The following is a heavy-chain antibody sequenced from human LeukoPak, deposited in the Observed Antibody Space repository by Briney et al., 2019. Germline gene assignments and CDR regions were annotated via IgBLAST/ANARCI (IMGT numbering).Heavy chain of an antibody. CDR2: ISSSSSYT. J-gene: IGHJ4*02. D-gene: IGHD3-22*01. V-gene: IGHV3-11*05. CDR1: GFTFSDYY. CDR3: ARDFYYYDSSGYYPDY. Sequence: GGSLRLSCAASGFTFSDYYMSWIRQAPGKGLEWVSYISSSSSYTNYADSVKGRFTISRDNAKNSLYLQMNSLRAEDTAVYYCARDFYYYDSSGYYPDYWGQGTLVIVSS.